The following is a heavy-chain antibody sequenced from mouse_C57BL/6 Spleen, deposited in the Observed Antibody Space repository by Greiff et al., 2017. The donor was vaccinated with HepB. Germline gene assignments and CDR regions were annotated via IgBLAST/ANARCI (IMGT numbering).Heavy chain of an antibody. CDR3: ASRSTMVTTWFAY. D-gene: IGHD2-2*01. Sequence: QVQLQQSGAELMKPGASVKLSCKATGYTFTGYWIAWVKQRPGHGLEWIGEILPGSGSTNYNEKFKGKATFTADTSSNTAYMQLSSLTTEDSALYYCASRSTMVTTWFAYWGQGTLVTVSA. CDR1: GYTFTGYW. J-gene: IGHJ3*01. CDR2: ILPGSGST. V-gene: IGHV1-9*01.